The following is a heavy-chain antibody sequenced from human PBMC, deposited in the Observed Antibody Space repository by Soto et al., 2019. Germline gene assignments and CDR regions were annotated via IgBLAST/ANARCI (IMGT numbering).Heavy chain of an antibody. Sequence: ASVKFSFKASGYTFTKYGISWLRQAPGQGPEWMGWISAYNGNTNYAQKLQGRVTMTTDTSTSTAYMELRSLRSDDTAMYYCARDLLGTEPERAFDFWGKGTMVTV. CDR3: ARDLLGTEPERAFDF. CDR2: ISAYNGNT. D-gene: IGHD3-16*01. V-gene: IGHV1-18*01. J-gene: IGHJ3*01. CDR1: GYTFTKYG.